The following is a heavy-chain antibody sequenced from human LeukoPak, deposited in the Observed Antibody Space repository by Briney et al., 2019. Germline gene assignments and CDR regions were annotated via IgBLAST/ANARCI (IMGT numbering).Heavy chain of an antibody. D-gene: IGHD2-2*01. CDR3: AGANIGYCSSTSCSNWFEP. Sequence: ASVKVSCKASGYTVTGYYMHWVRQAPGQGLEWMGWINPNSGGTNYAQKFQGRVTMTRDTSISTAYMELSRLRSDDTAVYYCAGANIGYCSSTSCSNWFEPWGQGPLVIVSS. CDR2: INPNSGGT. V-gene: IGHV1-2*02. J-gene: IGHJ5*02. CDR1: GYTVTGYY.